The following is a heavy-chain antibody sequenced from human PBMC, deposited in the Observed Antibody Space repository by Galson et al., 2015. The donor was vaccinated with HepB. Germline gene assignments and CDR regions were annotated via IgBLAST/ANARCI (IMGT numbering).Heavy chain of an antibody. CDR2: IWYDGSNK. CDR1: GFTFSSYG. J-gene: IGHJ4*02. CDR3: ASGYDILAGPPGY. V-gene: IGHV3-33*01. D-gene: IGHD3-9*01. Sequence: SLRLSCAASGFTFSSYGMHWVRQAPGKGLEWVAVIWYDGSNKYYADSVKGRFTISRDNSKNTLYLQMNSLRAEDAAVYYCASGYDILAGPPGYWGQGTLVTGSS.